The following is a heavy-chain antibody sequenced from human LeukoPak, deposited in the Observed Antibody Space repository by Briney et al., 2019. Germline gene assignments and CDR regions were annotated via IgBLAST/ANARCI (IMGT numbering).Heavy chain of an antibody. D-gene: IGHD4-11*01. CDR1: GGSISSYY. Sequence: ASETLSLTCTVSGGSISSYYWSWIRQPPGKGLEWIGYIYYSGSTNYNPSLKSRVTISVDTSKNQFSLKLSSVTAADTAVYYCARGRDSNYLYYYYYGMDVWGQGTTVTVSS. J-gene: IGHJ6*02. V-gene: IGHV4-59*01. CDR2: IYYSGST. CDR3: ARGRDSNYLYYYYYGMDV.